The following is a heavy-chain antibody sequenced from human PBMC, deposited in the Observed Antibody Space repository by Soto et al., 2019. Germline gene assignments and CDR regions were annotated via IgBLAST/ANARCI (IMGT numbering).Heavy chain of an antibody. V-gene: IGHV4-59*08. D-gene: IGHD3-10*01. CDR1: GGSISPYY. J-gene: IGHJ5*02. CDR2: IYYAGST. CDR3: ARIWGDYYGSGSYYARNNWFDP. Sequence: SETLSLTCTVSGGSISPYYWSWIRQAPGKGLEWIGYIYYAGSTSYNPSLKGRVTISLETSKSQFSLRLSSVTAADTAVYYCARIWGDYYGSGSYYARNNWFDPWGQGTLVTVSS.